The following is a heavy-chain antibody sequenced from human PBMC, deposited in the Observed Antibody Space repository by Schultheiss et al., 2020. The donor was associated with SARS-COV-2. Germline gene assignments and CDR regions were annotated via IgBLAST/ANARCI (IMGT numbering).Heavy chain of an antibody. Sequence: GGSLRLSCTASGFAFGDYAMSWVRQAPGKGLEWVSAISGSGGSTYYADSVKGRFTISRDNSKNTLYLQMNSLRAEDTAVYYCAKAPSAIVVVPAAILGYYMDVWGKGTTVTVSS. V-gene: IGHV3-23*01. D-gene: IGHD2-2*01. CDR3: AKAPSAIVVVPAAILGYYMDV. CDR2: ISGSGGST. CDR1: GFAFGDYA. J-gene: IGHJ6*03.